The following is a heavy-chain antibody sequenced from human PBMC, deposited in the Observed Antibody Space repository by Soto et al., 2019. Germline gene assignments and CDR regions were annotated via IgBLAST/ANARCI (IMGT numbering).Heavy chain of an antibody. CDR2: IYYSGST. J-gene: IGHJ4*01. CDR1: GDSIGSLYY. Sequence: SQTLSLPSTVAGDSIGSLYYWCCIRPHTGKGVECIGYIYYSGSTYYNPSLKSRVTISEDTPKNQCSLKLTYVTAADTAVYYCARGYCSDNSAWPPGEWGQGTLGTVSS. V-gene: IGHV4-30-4*01. D-gene: IGHD3-22*01. CDR3: ARGYCSDNSAWPPGE.